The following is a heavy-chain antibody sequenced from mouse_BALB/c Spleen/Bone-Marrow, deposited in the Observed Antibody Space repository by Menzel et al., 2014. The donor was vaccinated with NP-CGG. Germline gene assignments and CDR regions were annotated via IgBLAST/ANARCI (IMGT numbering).Heavy chain of an antibody. J-gene: IGHJ2*02. Sequence: EVQGVESGGGLVQPGGSLKLSCAASGFDFSRYWMSWVRQAPGKGLEWIGEINPDSSTINYTPSLKDKFIISRDNAKNTLYLQRSKVRSEDTALYYCARLGYYGYFNYWGQGTSLTVSS. CDR1: GFDFSRYW. V-gene: IGHV4-1*02. CDR2: INPDSSTI. CDR3: ARLGYYGYFNY. D-gene: IGHD2-3*01.